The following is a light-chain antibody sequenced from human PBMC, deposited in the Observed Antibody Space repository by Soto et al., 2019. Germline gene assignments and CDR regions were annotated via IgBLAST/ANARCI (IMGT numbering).Light chain of an antibody. J-gene: IGKJ4*01. CDR3: QQYNNWPPRDT. V-gene: IGKV3-15*01. Sequence: EIVLTQSPATLSLSPGERATLSCRASQSVSSYLAWYQQKPGQAPRLLIYGASTRATGIPARFSGSGSGTEFTLTISSLQSEDFAVYYCQQYNNWPPRDTFGGGTKVEIK. CDR2: GAS. CDR1: QSVSSY.